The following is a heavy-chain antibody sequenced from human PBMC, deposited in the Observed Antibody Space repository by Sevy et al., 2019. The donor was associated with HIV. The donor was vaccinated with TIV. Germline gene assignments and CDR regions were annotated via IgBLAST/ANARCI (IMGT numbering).Heavy chain of an antibody. CDR1: GGSISSYY. J-gene: IGHJ4*02. D-gene: IGHD6-13*01. Sequence: SETLSLTCTVSGGSISSYYWSWIRQPPGKGLEWIGYIYYSGSTNYNPSLKSRVTISVDTSKNQFSLKLSAVTAADTAVYYCARGVYSSSGVISYYFDYWGQGTLVTVSS. CDR3: ARGVYSSSGVISYYFDY. CDR2: IYYSGST. V-gene: IGHV4-59*01.